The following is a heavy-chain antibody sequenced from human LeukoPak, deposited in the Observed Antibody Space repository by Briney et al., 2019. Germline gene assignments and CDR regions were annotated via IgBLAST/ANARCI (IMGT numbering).Heavy chain of an antibody. CDR2: INPHSGGT. J-gene: IGHJ4*02. CDR3: ARGLELERPDY. CDR1: GFTFTDYY. D-gene: IGHD1-1*01. V-gene: IGHV1-2*02. Sequence: ASVKVSCKASGFTFTDYYIHWVRQAAGQGLEWVGWINPHSGGTHSAQKFQGRVTMTRDTSISTAYMEVSRLRSDDTAVFYCARGLELERPDYWGQGTLVSVSS.